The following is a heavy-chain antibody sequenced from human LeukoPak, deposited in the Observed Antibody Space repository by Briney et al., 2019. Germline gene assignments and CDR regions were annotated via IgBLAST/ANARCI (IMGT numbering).Heavy chain of an antibody. Sequence: GRSLRLSCAASGFTFSSYAMHWVRQAPGKGLEWVAVISYDGSNKYYADSVKGRFTISRDYSKNTLYLQMNSLRAEDTAVCYCAREGYSSSWYYFDYWGQGTLVTVSS. V-gene: IGHV3-30-3*01. CDR2: ISYDGSNK. CDR3: AREGYSSSWYYFDY. D-gene: IGHD6-13*01. CDR1: GFTFSSYA. J-gene: IGHJ4*02.